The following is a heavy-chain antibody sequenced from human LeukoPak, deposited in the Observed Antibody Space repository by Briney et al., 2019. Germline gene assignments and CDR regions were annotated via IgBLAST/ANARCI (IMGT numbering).Heavy chain of an antibody. CDR2: IWYDGSNK. V-gene: IGHV3-33*06. CDR3: AKDSDDSSGYYYWYFDY. Sequence: GGALRLSCAASGFTFRNYGMHGVRQAPGKGLEGGAIIWYDGSNKYYADSVKGRFTISRDSSKNTLYLQMNSPRAEETAVYYCAKDSDDSSGYYYWYFDYWGQGTLVTVSS. J-gene: IGHJ4*02. D-gene: IGHD3-22*01. CDR1: GFTFRNYG.